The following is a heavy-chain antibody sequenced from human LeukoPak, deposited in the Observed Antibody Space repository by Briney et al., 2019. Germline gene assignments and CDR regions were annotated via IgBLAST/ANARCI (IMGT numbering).Heavy chain of an antibody. CDR1: GYSFTSYC. V-gene: IGHV5-51*01. J-gene: IGHJ4*02. Sequence: ESLKISCKGSGYSFTSYCIGWVRQMPGKGLEWMVIIYPGDSDTRYSPSFQGQVTISAGKSISTAYLQWSILKASDTAMYYCARQGCSGSYYNFPIDHWGQGTLVTVSS. D-gene: IGHD3-10*02. CDR2: IYPGDSDT. CDR3: ARQGCSGSYYNFPIDH.